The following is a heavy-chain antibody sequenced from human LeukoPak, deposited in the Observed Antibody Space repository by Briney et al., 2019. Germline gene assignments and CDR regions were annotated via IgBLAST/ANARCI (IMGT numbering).Heavy chain of an antibody. V-gene: IGHV3-9*01. D-gene: IGHD1-26*01. CDR2: ISWNSGSI. CDR1: GFTFSSYW. Sequence: GGSLRLSCAASGFTFSSYWMSWVRQAPGKGLEWVSGISWNSGSIGYADSVKGRFTISRDNAKNSLYLQMNSLRAEDTALYYCAKDSGSYTFDYWGQGTLVTVSS. CDR3: AKDSGSYTFDY. J-gene: IGHJ4*02.